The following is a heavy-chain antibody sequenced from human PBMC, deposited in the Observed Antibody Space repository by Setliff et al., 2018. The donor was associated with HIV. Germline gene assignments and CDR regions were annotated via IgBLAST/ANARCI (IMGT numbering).Heavy chain of an antibody. CDR2: IYSSGST. V-gene: IGHV4-4*09. D-gene: IGHD3-10*01. Sequence: PSETLSLTCTVSGGSISGHYWSWIRQPPGRGLEWIGYIYSSGSTNFNPPLQSRVTISVDTSKNQFSLKLSSVTVADTAVYNCARHSGVASPNWFDPWGQGTLVTVSS. CDR3: ARHSGVASPNWFDP. J-gene: IGHJ5*02. CDR1: GGSISGHY.